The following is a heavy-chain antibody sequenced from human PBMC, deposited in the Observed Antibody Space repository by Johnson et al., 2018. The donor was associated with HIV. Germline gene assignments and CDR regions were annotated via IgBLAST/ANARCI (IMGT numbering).Heavy chain of an antibody. V-gene: IGHV3-66*01. CDR3: ARTRHYYWAFDI. Sequence: VQLVESGGGLVQPGGSLRLSCAASGFTVSSNYMSWVRQAPGKGLAWVSVLYSGGSTYYADSVKGRFTISRDNPKNTLYLQLHSLRAEDTAVYYCARTRHYYWAFDIWGQGTMVTVSS. CDR2: LYSGGST. CDR1: GFTVSSNY. J-gene: IGHJ3*02. D-gene: IGHD3-10*01.